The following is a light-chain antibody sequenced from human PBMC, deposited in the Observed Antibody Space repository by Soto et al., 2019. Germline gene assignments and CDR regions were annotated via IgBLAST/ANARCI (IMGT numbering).Light chain of an antibody. CDR3: QLDDNSQWT. Sequence: EIVLTQSPGTLSLSPGERTTLSCRASQSVSSNFLAWYQQKPGQAPRLLIYGASSRATGFPDRFSGSGSGTDFTLTISRLDPEDFAVYYCQLDDNSQWTFAQGSKVDIK. CDR1: QSVSSNF. V-gene: IGKV3-20*01. CDR2: GAS. J-gene: IGKJ1*01.